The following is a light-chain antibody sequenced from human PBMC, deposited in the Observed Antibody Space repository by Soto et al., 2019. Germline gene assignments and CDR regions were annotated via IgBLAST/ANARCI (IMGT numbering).Light chain of an antibody. J-gene: IGLJ2*01. CDR1: SSNIGAGYD. Sequence: QSVLTQPPSVSEAPGQRVTISCTGTSSNIGAGYDVHWYQQVPGTSPKLLIFVNSNRPSGVPDRFSGSKSGTSASLAITGLQAEDEADYYCQSYDNSLSVHVVFGGGTKVTVL. CDR2: VNS. CDR3: QSYDNSLSVHVV. V-gene: IGLV1-40*01.